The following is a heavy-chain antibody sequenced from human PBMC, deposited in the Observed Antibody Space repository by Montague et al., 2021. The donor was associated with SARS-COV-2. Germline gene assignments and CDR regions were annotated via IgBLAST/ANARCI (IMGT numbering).Heavy chain of an antibody. J-gene: IGHJ1*01. CDR3: ASRGAVAGKVYFQH. CDR1: GGSISSSNW. D-gene: IGHD6-19*01. V-gene: IGHV4-4*02. Sequence: SETLSLTCAVSGGSISSSNWWSWVRQPPGKGLEWIGEIYHSGSTNNNPSLKSRVTISVDKSKNQFSLKLSSVTAADTAVYYCASRGAVAGKVYFQHWGQGTLVTVPS. CDR2: IYHSGST.